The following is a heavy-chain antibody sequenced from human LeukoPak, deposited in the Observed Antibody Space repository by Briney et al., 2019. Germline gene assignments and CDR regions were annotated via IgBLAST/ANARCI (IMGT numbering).Heavy chain of an antibody. CDR1: GFTFSDYY. Sequence: GGSLRLSCAASGFTFSDYYMSRIRQAPGKGLEWVSYISSSGSTIYYADSVKGRFTISRDNAKNSLYLQMNSLRAEDTAVYYCARLIAAAATPLVDPWGQGTLVTVSS. J-gene: IGHJ5*02. CDR3: ARLIAAAATPLVDP. D-gene: IGHD6-13*01. CDR2: ISSSGSTI. V-gene: IGHV3-11*01.